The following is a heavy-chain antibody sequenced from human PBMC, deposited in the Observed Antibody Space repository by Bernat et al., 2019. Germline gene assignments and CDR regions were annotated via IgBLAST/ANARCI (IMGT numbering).Heavy chain of an antibody. CDR1: GGSFSGYY. CDR2: INHSGST. CDR3: VREKGGPATSMDV. D-gene: IGHD2-2*01. Sequence: QVQLQQWGAGLLKPSETLSLTCAVYGGSFSGYYWSWIRQPPGKGLEWIGEINHSGSTNYNPSLKSRVTISVDTSKNQFSLKLSSVTAADTAVYYCVREKGGPATSMDVWGKGTTVTVSS. J-gene: IGHJ6*04. V-gene: IGHV4-34*01.